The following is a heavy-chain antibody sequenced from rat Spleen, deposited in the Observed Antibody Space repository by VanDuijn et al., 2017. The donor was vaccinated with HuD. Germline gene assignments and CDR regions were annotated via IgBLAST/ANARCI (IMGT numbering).Heavy chain of an antibody. D-gene: IGHD1-1*01. Sequence: EVQLVESGGGLVQPGRSLKLSCAASGFTFSNYGMAWVRQTPTKGLEWVASISPSGSITYYRDSVKGRLTVSRDNAESTLYLQMDSLRSEDTATYYCARHPDYSNYFDYWGQGVMVTVSS. V-gene: IGHV5S13*01. J-gene: IGHJ2*01. CDR1: GFTFSNYG. CDR3: ARHPDYSNYFDY. CDR2: ISPSGSIT.